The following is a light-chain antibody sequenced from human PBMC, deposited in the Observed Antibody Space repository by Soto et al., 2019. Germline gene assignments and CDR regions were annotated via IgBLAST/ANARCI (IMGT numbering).Light chain of an antibody. CDR1: SSDVGGYNY. J-gene: IGLJ2*01. CDR2: EVS. CDR3: SSYTSSSTGGSYVV. V-gene: IGLV2-14*01. Sequence: QSALTQPASVSGSPGQSITISCTGTSSDVGGYNYVSWYQQHPGKAPKLMIYEVSNRPSGVSNRFSGSKSGNTASLTISGLQAEDEADYYCSSYTSSSTGGSYVVFGGGTKLTVL.